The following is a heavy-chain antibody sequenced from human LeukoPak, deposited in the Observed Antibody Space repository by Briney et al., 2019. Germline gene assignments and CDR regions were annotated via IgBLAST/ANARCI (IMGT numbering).Heavy chain of an antibody. CDR1: GYTFTSYD. CDR2: MNPNSGNT. J-gene: IGHJ5*02. D-gene: IGHD3-10*01. Sequence: ASVKVSCKASGYTFTSYDINWVRQATGQGLEWMGWMNPNSGNTGYAQKFQGRVTITRNTSISTAYMELSSLRSEDTAVYYCAREGAYYCGSFDPWGQGTLVTVSS. V-gene: IGHV1-8*03. CDR3: AREGAYYCGSFDP.